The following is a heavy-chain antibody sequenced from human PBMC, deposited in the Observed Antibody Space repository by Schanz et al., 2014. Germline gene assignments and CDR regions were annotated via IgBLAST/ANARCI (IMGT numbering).Heavy chain of an antibody. D-gene: IGHD3-9*01. J-gene: IGHJ3*01. V-gene: IGHV1-18*01. CDR2: ISAFDDKT. CDR1: GYTFTSYG. CDR3: ARETTIITGGALGV. Sequence: QVQLVQSGAEVKQPGASVKVSCKASGYTFTSYGITWVRQAPGQGPEWMGWISAFDDKTDYAQNFQGRLIMTTDTSTTTVYMELRGLRSDDTAVYYCARETTIITGGALGVWGQGTMVTVSS.